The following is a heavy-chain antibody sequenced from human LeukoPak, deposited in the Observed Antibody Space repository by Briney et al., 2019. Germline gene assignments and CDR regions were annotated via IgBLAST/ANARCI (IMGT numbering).Heavy chain of an antibody. D-gene: IGHD3-16*01. J-gene: IGHJ4*02. Sequence: GRYLRLSCRFSGLSFGDSAVTWVRQAPGKGLEWVGCTRSKFYRGSTDYAASVKDRFIISRDESNSIAYLQMDRLRIEDTAVYYCARGERDFDYWGQGTLVTVSS. CDR2: TRSKFYRGST. CDR3: ARGERDFDY. V-gene: IGHV3-49*04. CDR1: GLSFGDSA.